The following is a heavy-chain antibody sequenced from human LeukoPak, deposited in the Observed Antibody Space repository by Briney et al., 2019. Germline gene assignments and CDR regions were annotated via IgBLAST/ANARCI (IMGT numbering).Heavy chain of an antibody. CDR1: GGSISSYY. CDR2: IYYSGST. J-gene: IGHJ4*02. Sequence: PSETLSLTCTVSGGSISSYYWNWVRQPPGKGLEWIGYIYYSGSTNYNPSLKSRVNISVDTSKNQFSLKLSSVTAADTAVYYCARVVAAPYYFDYWGQGTLVTVSS. CDR3: ARVVAAPYYFDY. V-gene: IGHV4-59*01. D-gene: IGHD2-15*01.